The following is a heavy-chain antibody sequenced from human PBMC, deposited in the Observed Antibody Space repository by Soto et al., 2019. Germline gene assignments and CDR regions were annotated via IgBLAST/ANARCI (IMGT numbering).Heavy chain of an antibody. CDR3: ARAVAVGLFDY. D-gene: IGHD1-26*01. CDR1: GYTFTGYA. J-gene: IGHJ4*02. V-gene: IGHV1-3*01. Sequence: ASVKVSCKASGYTFTGYAMHWVRQAPGQRLEWMGWINAGNGNTKYSQKFQGRVTITRDTSASTAYMELSSLRSEDTAVYYCARAVAVGLFDYWGQGTLVTVSS. CDR2: INAGNGNT.